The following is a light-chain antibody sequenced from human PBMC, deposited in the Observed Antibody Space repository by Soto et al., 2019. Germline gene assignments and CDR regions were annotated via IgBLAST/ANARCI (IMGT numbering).Light chain of an antibody. Sequence: EIVMTQSRVTLSVSPGERATLSCRASQSVSSNLAWYQQKPGQAPRLLIYGASSRATGIPGRFSGSKSGTEFTLTISSLQPEDFAVYYCHSYDKWPPGTFGQGTKVDIK. J-gene: IGKJ1*01. CDR3: HSYDKWPPGT. V-gene: IGKV3D-15*01. CDR1: QSVSSN. CDR2: GAS.